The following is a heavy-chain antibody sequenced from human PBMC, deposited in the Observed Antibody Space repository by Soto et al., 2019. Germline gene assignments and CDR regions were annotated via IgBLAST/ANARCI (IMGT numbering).Heavy chain of an antibody. V-gene: IGHV4-34*01. D-gene: IGHD2-15*01. CDR1: GGSFSGYY. CDR3: ARGGCSGGSCYVTRDYYYYYMDV. CDR2: INHSGST. J-gene: IGHJ6*03. Sequence: PSETLSLTCAVYGGSFSGYYWSWIRQPPGKGLEWIGEINHSGSTNYNPSLKSRVTISVDTSKNQFSLKLSSVTAADTAVYYCARGGCSGGSCYVTRDYYYYYMDVWGKGTTVTVS.